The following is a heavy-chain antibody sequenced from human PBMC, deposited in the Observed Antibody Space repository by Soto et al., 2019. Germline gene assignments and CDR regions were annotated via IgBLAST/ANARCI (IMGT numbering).Heavy chain of an antibody. J-gene: IGHJ3*02. V-gene: IGHV4-59*12. CDR1: GGSISSYY. CDR3: ARGSYLGFLSYNTTGGAFDI. Sequence: SETLSLTCTVSGGSISSYYWSWIRQPPGKGLEWVGYIYYIGSTNYNPSLKSRVTISVDTSKNQFSLKLSSVTAADTAVYYCARGSYLGFLSYNTTGGAFDIWGQGTMVTGSS. D-gene: IGHD2-8*01. CDR2: IYYIGST.